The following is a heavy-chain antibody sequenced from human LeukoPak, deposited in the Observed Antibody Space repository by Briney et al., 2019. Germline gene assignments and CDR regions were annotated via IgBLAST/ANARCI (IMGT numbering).Heavy chain of an antibody. CDR1: GYTFSAFY. V-gene: IGHV1-2*02. Sequence: ASVKVSCKTSGYTFSAFYIHWVRQVPGQGLEWMGWLRPDTGATNFAQNFLGRVTMAGDTSISTAYMELSRLRPDDTAVYYCARVDTVGTVNPFYWGQGTLVTVSS. D-gene: IGHD5-12*01. CDR2: LRPDTGAT. J-gene: IGHJ4*02. CDR3: ARVDTVGTVNPFY.